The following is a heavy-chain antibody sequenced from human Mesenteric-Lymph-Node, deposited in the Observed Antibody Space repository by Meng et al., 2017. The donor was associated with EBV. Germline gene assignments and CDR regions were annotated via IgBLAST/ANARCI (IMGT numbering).Heavy chain of an antibody. CDR1: GYTFTDYG. Sequence: VQLGSSGPEVKKPGASVKVSCQASGYTFTDYGFTWVRQAPGQGLEWMGWISPYNGHTNYPQKFQDRVTMTTDISTSTAYMELRSLRSDDTAVYYCARDGLRFFHSGTYAGGYWGQGTLVTVSS. CDR3: ARDGLRFFHSGTYAGGY. J-gene: IGHJ4*02. V-gene: IGHV1-18*01. D-gene: IGHD3-10*01. CDR2: ISPYNGHT.